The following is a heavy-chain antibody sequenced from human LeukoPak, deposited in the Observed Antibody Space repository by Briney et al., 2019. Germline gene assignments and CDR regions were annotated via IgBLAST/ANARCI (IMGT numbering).Heavy chain of an antibody. CDR2: INPNSGGT. CDR3: ARDSYYYDSSGYVDY. J-gene: IGHJ4*02. CDR1: GYTFTGYY. Sequence: ASVKVSCKASGYTFTGYYMHWVRQAPGQGLEWMGWINPNSGGTNYAQKFQGRVTMTRDTSISTAYMELSRLRSDDTAVYYCARDSYYYDSSGYVDYWGQGTLVTVSS. V-gene: IGHV1-2*02. D-gene: IGHD3-22*01.